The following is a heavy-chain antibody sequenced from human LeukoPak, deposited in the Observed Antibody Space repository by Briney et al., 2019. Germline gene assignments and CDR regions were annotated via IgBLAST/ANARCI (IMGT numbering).Heavy chain of an antibody. CDR3: ANEKNDYDSSGYYDY. Sequence: GGSLRLSCAASGFTFSSYGMHWVRQAPGKGLEWVAVISYDGSNKYYADSVKGRFTISRDNSKNTLYLQMNSLRAEDTAVYYCANEKNDYDSSGYYDYWGQGTLVTVSS. CDR2: ISYDGSNK. CDR1: GFTFSSYG. J-gene: IGHJ4*02. V-gene: IGHV3-30*18. D-gene: IGHD3-22*01.